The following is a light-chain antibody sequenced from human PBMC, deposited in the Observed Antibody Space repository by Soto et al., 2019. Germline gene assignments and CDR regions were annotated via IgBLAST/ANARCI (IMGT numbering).Light chain of an antibody. CDR3: QQYGSSPT. J-gene: IGKJ1*01. CDR1: QRVSGSF. V-gene: IGKV3-20*01. CDR2: GAS. Sequence: EIVLTQSPGTLSLSPGERATLFCRASQRVSGSFLAWYQQKPGQAPRPLMYGASSRATGIPDRFSGGGSGTDFTLTIRRLEPEDFSVYYCQQYGSSPTFGQGTKVDIK.